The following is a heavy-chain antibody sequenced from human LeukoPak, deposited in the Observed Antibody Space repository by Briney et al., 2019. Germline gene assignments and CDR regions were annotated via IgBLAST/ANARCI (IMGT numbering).Heavy chain of an antibody. CDR3: ARVATGGKGFDY. CDR1: GFTFRSYD. J-gene: IGHJ4*02. CDR2: IGTADDT. V-gene: IGHV3-13*01. Sequence: GGSLRLSCAASGFTFRSYDIHWVRQATGKGPEWVSAIGTADDTYYAGTVKGRFTISKENAKNSLYLQMNSLRAGDTAVYYCARVATGGKGFDYWGQGTLVTVSS. D-gene: IGHD2-15*01.